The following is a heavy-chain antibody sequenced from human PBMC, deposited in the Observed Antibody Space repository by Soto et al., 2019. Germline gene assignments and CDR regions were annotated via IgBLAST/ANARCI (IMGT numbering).Heavy chain of an antibody. CDR2: IYYSGST. V-gene: IGHV4-59*08. D-gene: IGHD3-16*02. CDR1: GGSISSYY. CDR3: AIWLTYPYDYVWGSYRYSAFDI. Sequence: SETLSLTCTVSGGSISSYYWSWIRQPPGKGLEWIGYIYYSGSTNYNPSLKSRVTISVDTSKNQFSLKLSSVTAADTAVYYCAIWLTYPYDYVWGSYRYSAFDIWGQGTMVTVS. J-gene: IGHJ3*02.